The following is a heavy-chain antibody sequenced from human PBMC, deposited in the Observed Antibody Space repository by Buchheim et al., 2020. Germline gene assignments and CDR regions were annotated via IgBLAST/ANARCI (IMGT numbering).Heavy chain of an antibody. V-gene: IGHV1-18*04. CDR3: ARLKVVVTADRGPDYYGMDV. D-gene: IGHD2-21*02. Sequence: QVQLVQSGAEVKKPGASVKVSCKASGYTFTSYGISWVRQAPGQGLEWMGWISAYNGNTNYAQKLQGRVTMTTDTSTRPAYMELRSLRSYDTAVYYCARLKVVVTADRGPDYYGMDVWGQGTT. CDR1: GYTFTSYG. J-gene: IGHJ6*02. CDR2: ISAYNGNT.